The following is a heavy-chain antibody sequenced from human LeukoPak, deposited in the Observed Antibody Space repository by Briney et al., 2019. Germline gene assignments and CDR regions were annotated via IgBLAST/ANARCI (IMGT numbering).Heavy chain of an antibody. CDR2: INPNSGGT. CDR3: ARRYFVSGSYYTDY. CDR1: GSTFTGYY. Sequence: ASVKVSCKAAGSTFTGYYMHWVRQSPGQGLEWMGWINPNSGGTNYAQKFQGRVTMTRDTSITTAYIELSRLRSDDTAVYYCARRYFVSGSYYTDYWDRGTLVTVSS. V-gene: IGHV1-2*02. D-gene: IGHD3-10*01. J-gene: IGHJ4*02.